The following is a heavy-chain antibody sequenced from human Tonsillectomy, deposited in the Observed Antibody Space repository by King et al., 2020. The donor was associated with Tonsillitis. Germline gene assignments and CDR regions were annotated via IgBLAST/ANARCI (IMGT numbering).Heavy chain of an antibody. J-gene: IGHJ6*02. CDR1: GCTFSNYS. V-gene: IGHV3-21*01. D-gene: IGHD3-10*01. CDR3: ATDNGPYYYYAMDV. Sequence: VQLVESGGGLVKPGGSLRLSCVASGCTFSNYSMNWVRQAPGKGLEWVSSISSSSSYIYYADSVKGRFTISRDNAKNSLYLQMNSLRAEDTAVYYCATDNGPYYYYAMDVWGQGTTVTVSS. CDR2: ISSSSSYI.